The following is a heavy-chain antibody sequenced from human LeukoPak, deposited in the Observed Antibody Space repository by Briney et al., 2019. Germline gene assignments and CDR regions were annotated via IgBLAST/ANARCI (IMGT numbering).Heavy chain of an antibody. CDR1: GFTVDDYG. V-gene: IGHV3-20*04. CDR3: ARGGITIFGVVSYMDV. CDR2: NNWNGGST. D-gene: IGHD3-3*01. J-gene: IGHJ6*03. Sequence: PGGSLRLSCAASGFTVDDYGMSSVRQAPGKGLGWVFGNNWNGGSTGYADSVKGRFTISRDNAKNSLYLQMNSLRAEDTALYYCARGGITIFGVVSYMDVWGKGTTVTVSS.